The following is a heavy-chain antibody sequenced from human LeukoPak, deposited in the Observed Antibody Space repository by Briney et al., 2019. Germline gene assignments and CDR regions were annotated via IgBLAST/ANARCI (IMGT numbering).Heavy chain of an antibody. CDR3: AKVRYFGPSAFDI. CDR2: ISYDGSNK. J-gene: IGHJ3*02. Sequence: PGRSLRLSCAASGFTFRNYGMHWVRKAPGKGLDWVAVISYDGSNKYYADSVKGRFTISRDNSKNTLYLQMNSQRAEDTAVYYCAKVRYFGPSAFDIWGQGTMVTVSS. D-gene: IGHD3-9*01. CDR1: GFTFRNYG. V-gene: IGHV3-30*18.